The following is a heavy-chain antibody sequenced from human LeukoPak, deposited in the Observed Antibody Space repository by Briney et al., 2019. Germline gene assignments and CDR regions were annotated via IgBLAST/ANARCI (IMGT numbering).Heavy chain of an antibody. V-gene: IGHV3-9*01. J-gene: IGHJ5*02. CDR2: ISWNSGSI. D-gene: IGHD3-10*01. CDR3: AKDSKVRGVNLNWFDP. Sequence: QPGRSLRLSCAASGFTFDDYAMHWVRQAPGKGLEWVSGISWNSGSIGYADSVKGRFTISRDNAKNSLYLQMNSLRAEDTALYYCAKDSKVRGVNLNWFDPWGQGTLVTVSS. CDR1: GFTFDDYA.